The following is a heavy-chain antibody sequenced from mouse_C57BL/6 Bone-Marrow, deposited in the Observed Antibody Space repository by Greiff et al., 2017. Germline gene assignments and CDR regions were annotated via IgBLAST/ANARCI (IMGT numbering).Heavy chain of an antibody. J-gene: IGHJ1*03. CDR2: ISYSGST. Sequence: DVKLVESGPGLAKPSQTLSLTCSVTGYSITSDYWNWIRKFPGNKLEYMGYISYSGSTYYNPSLKSRISITRDTSKNQYYLQLNSVTTEDTATYYCAREKFDGYSWYFDVWGTGTTVTVSS. CDR1: GYSITSDY. D-gene: IGHD2-3*01. CDR3: AREKFDGYSWYFDV. V-gene: IGHV3-8*01.